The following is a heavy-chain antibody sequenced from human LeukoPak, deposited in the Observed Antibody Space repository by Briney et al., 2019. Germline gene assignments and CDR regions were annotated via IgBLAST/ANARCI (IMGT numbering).Heavy chain of an antibody. V-gene: IGHV3-7*03. CDR1: GFTFSSYA. J-gene: IGHJ4*02. CDR2: INEGGNEK. Sequence: GGSLRLSCAASGFTFSSYAMSWVRQVPGKGLEWVVNINEGGNEKNYVDSVKGRFTVSRDNAQNSLYLQMNSLRVEDTAVYYCARHPNSNWDYWGQGTLVIVSP. D-gene: IGHD6-13*01. CDR3: ARHPNSNWDY.